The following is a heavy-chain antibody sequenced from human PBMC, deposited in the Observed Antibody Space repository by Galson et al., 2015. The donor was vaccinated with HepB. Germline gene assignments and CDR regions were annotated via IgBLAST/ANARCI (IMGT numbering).Heavy chain of an antibody. V-gene: IGHV3-13*05. J-gene: IGHJ4*02. CDR1: GFTFSSYD. CDR2: IGTAGDP. D-gene: IGHD3-22*01. Sequence: SLRLSCAASGFTFSSYDMHWVRQATGKGLEWVSAIGTAGDPYYPGSAKGRFTVSRENAKNSLYLQMNSLRAGDTAVYYCARGGRQNYYYDSSGSFDYWGQATLVTVSS. CDR3: ARGGRQNYYYDSSGSFDY.